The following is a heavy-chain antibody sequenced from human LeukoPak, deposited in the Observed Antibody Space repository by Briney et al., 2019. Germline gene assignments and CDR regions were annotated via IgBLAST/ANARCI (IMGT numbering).Heavy chain of an antibody. V-gene: IGHV3-23*01. D-gene: IGHD4-17*01. CDR3: GQAPNGNYIGAFAF. Sequence: PGGSLRLSCAASGLIFHNYALVWIRRAPGKGPEWVSAILGGGGTFYADAVKCRFTISRDNSKNTFYLQMKSLRPEDKATYYCGQAPNGNYIGAFAFWGRGTMVTVSS. CDR2: ILGGGGT. CDR1: GLIFHNYA. J-gene: IGHJ3*01.